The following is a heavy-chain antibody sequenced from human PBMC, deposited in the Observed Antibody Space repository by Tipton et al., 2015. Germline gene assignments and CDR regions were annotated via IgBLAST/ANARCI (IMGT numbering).Heavy chain of an antibody. CDR3: ARVGTILGVATYGMDV. D-gene: IGHD3-3*01. CDR2: IFYSGTT. CDR1: GGAISSGDYY. Sequence: TLSLTCTVSGGAISSGDYYWSWIRQHPGKGLEWIGYIFYSGTTYYNPSLKSRLTISVDTSKNQFSLKLSSVTAADTAVYYCARVGTILGVATYGMDVWGQGTTVTVSS. J-gene: IGHJ6*02. V-gene: IGHV4-31*03.